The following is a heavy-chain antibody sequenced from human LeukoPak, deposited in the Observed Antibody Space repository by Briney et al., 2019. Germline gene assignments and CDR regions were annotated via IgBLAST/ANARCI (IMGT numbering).Heavy chain of an antibody. D-gene: IGHD3-22*01. Sequence: ASVKVSCKASGYTFTGYYMHWVRQAPGQGLEWMGWINPNSGGTNYAQKFQGRVTMTRDTSISTAYMELSRLRSDDTAVYYCARLYDSLGMGAFDIWGQGTMVTVSS. CDR1: GYTFTGYY. CDR3: ARLYDSLGMGAFDI. J-gene: IGHJ3*02. V-gene: IGHV1-2*02. CDR2: INPNSGGT.